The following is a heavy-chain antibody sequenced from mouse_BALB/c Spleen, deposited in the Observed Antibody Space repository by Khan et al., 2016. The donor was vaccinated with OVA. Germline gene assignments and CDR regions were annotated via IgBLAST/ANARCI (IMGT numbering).Heavy chain of an antibody. CDR3: AKQPYYHYYIIDY. CDR1: GFSLTNYG. CDR2: IWSDGSA. Sequence: QVQLKQSGPGLVAPSQSLSITCTISGFSLTNYGVHWVRQPPGKGLEWLVVIWSDGSANYNSALKSRLSISKDKSKSQVFLKMNSLQTDDTAMYYCAKQPYYHYYIIDYWGQGTSVTVSS. D-gene: IGHD2-10*01. V-gene: IGHV2-6-1*01. J-gene: IGHJ4*01.